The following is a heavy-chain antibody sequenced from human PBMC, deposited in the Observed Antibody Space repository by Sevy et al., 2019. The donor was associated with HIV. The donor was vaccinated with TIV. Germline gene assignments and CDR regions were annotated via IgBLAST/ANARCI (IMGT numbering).Heavy chain of an antibody. D-gene: IGHD1-1*01. V-gene: IGHV4-30-2*01. CDR3: ARVATGTHHNNWFDP. CDR1: GGSISSGGYS. J-gene: IGHJ5*02. CDR2: IYHSGST. Sequence: SETLSLTCAVSGGSISSGGYSWSWIRQPPGKGLVWIGYIYHSGSTYYNPSLKSRLTISVDRSKNQFSLNLSSVTAADTAVYYCARVATGTHHNNWFDPWGQGTLVTVSS.